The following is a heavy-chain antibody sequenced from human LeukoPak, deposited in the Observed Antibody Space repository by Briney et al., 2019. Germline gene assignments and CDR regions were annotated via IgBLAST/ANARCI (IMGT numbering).Heavy chain of an antibody. J-gene: IGHJ4*02. Sequence: HPGGSLRLSCAFSGSTFSNYAMSWVRQAPGKGLEWISGITDSGRSSYFADSVRGRFTISRDKSKNTLYLQMNSLRAEDTALYFCAKDGGGNCYDPIDYWGLGILVTVSS. CDR2: ITDSGRSS. V-gene: IGHV3-23*01. CDR1: GSTFSNYA. D-gene: IGHD2-21*01. CDR3: AKDGGGNCYDPIDY.